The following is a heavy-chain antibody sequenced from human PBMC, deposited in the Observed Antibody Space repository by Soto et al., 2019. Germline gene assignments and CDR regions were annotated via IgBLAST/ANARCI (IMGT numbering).Heavy chain of an antibody. Sequence: GASVKVSCKASGYTFTSYYMHWVRQAPGQGLEWMGIINPNSGNTGYAQKFQGRVTMTRNTSISSAYMELSSLRSEDTAVYYCARGASFDPWGQGTLVTVSS. CDR1: GYTFTSYY. J-gene: IGHJ5*02. CDR3: ARGASFDP. CDR2: INPNSGNT. V-gene: IGHV1-8*02.